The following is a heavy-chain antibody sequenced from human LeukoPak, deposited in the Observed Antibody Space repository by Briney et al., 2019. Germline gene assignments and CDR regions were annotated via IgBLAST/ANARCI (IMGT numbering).Heavy chain of an antibody. CDR2: INSDGSEG. CDR1: GFTFSGFW. CDR3: ARGGYGDYYYYGMDV. J-gene: IGHJ6*02. D-gene: IGHD4-17*01. Sequence: GGSLRLSCAVSGFTFSGFWMSWSRQAPGKGLEWVASINSDGSEGYYADVVKGRFTISRDNAKNSLYLQINSLRAEDTAVYYCARGGYGDYYYYGMDVWGQGTTVTVSS. V-gene: IGHV3-7*03.